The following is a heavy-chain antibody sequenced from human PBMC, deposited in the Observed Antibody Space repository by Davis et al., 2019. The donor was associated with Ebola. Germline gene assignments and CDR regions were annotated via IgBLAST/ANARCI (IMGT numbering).Heavy chain of an antibody. CDR2: IYYSGST. Sequence: MPSETLSLTCTVSGGSVSSGSYYWSWIRQPPGKGLEWIGYIYYSGSTNYNPSLKSRVTISVDTSKNQFSLKLSSVTAADTAVYYCARHKGRVRYYGMDVWGQGTTVTVSS. J-gene: IGHJ6*02. CDR3: ARHKGRVRYYGMDV. V-gene: IGHV4-61*01. CDR1: GGSVSSGSYY.